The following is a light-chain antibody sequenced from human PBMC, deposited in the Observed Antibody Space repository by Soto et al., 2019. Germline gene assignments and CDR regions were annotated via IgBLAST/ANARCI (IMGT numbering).Light chain of an antibody. J-gene: IGKJ3*01. CDR1: QGISNY. CDR3: QKYNSALFT. Sequence: DIQMTQSPSSLSASVGDRVTITCRASQGISNYLAWYQQKPGKVPKLLIYAASTLQSVVPSRFSGSGSGTDFTLTISSLQPEDVANYYCQKYNSALFTFGPGTKVDIK. CDR2: AAS. V-gene: IGKV1-27*01.